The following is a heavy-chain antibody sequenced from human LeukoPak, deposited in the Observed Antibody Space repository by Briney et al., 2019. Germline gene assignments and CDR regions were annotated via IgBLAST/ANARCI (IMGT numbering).Heavy chain of an antibody. V-gene: IGHV4-39*07. Sequence: SETLSLTCTVSGGSISSGGYYWGWIRQPPGKGLEWIGSIYYSGSTYYNPSLKSRVTISVDTSKNQFSLNLDSVTAADTAVYYCARATGWGILTGYYRTFDYWGQGTLVTVSS. CDR1: GGSISSGGYY. J-gene: IGHJ4*02. D-gene: IGHD3-9*01. CDR3: ARATGWGILTGYYRTFDY. CDR2: IYYSGST.